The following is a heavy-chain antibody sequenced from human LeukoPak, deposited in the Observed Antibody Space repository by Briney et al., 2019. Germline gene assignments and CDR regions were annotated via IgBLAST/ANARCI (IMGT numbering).Heavy chain of an antibody. V-gene: IGHV4-34*01. J-gene: IGHJ4*02. CDR1: GGSFSGYY. CDR2: INHSGST. Sequence: SETLSLTCAVYGGSFSGYYWSWIRQPPGKGLEWIGEINHSGSTNYNPSLKSRVTISVDTSKNQFSLKLSSVTAADTAVYYCARDLGDRGDYWGKGTLVTVSS. D-gene: IGHD3-16*01. CDR3: ARDLGDRGDY.